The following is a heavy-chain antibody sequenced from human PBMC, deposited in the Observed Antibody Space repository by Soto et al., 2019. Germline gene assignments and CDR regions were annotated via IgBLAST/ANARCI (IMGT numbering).Heavy chain of an antibody. CDR2: IIPILGIA. CDR1: GGTFSSYT. Sequence: GASVKVSCKASGGTFSSYTISWVRQAPGQGLEWMGRIIPILGIANYAQKFQGRVTITADKSTSTAYMELSSLRSEDTAVYYCARGVIAAADSIENWFDPWGQGTLVTVSS. V-gene: IGHV1-69*02. J-gene: IGHJ5*02. D-gene: IGHD6-13*01. CDR3: ARGVIAAADSIENWFDP.